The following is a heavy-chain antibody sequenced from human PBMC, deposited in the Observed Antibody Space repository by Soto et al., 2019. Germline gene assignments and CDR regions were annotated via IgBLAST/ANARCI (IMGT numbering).Heavy chain of an antibody. CDR2: ISGSGGNT. D-gene: IGHD1-26*01. J-gene: IGHJ6*02. CDR3: AMLNSGSYSYHGMDV. V-gene: IGHV3-23*01. Sequence: EVQLLESGGDLVQPGGSLTLSCAASGFTFSSYAMNWVRQAPGKGLEWVSAISGSGGNTFYADSVKGRFTISRDNSKNTLFLQMHSLRAEDTAIYYCAMLNSGSYSYHGMDVWGQGTTVTVSS. CDR1: GFTFSSYA.